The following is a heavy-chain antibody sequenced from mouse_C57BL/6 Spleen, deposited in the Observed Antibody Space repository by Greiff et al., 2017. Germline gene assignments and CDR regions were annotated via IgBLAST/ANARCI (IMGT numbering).Heavy chain of an antibody. CDR3: ARSWGPIYCGPGDY. CDR2: IYWGDDK. D-gene: IGHD2-1*01. CDR1: GFSLSTSGMG. J-gene: IGHJ4*01. V-gene: IGHV8-12*01. Sequence: QVTLQESGPGLLQSSQTLSLTCSFSGFSLSTSGMGVSWIRQPSGKGLEWLAHIYWGDDKCYNPFLKSRPTISKDTSRNQVYLKITSMDTADNATYYCARSWGPIYCGPGDYWGQGTSVTVSS.